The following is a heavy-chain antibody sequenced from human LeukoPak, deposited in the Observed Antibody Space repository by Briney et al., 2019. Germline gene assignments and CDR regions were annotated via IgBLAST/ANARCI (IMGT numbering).Heavy chain of an antibody. CDR2: ISSSSSYI. Sequence: GGSLRLSCAASGFTFSSYAMSWVRQAPGKGLEWVSSISSSSSYIYYADSVKGRFTISRDSAKNSLYLQMNSLRAEDTAVYYCARDRTNSRSFDYWGQGTLVTVSS. V-gene: IGHV3-21*01. CDR3: ARDRTNSRSFDY. CDR1: GFTFSSYA. D-gene: IGHD2-21*01. J-gene: IGHJ4*02.